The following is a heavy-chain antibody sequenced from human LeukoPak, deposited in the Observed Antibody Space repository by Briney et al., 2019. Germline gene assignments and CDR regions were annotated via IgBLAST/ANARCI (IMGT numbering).Heavy chain of an antibody. CDR3: ARDRPGYGDYWYYFDY. D-gene: IGHD4-17*01. J-gene: IGHJ4*02. V-gene: IGHV4-39*07. CDR2: IYYSGST. CDR1: GGSISSSSYY. Sequence: PSETLSLTCTVSGGSISSSSYYWGWIRQPPGKGLEWIGNIYYSGSTYYNPSLKSRVTISVDTSKNQFSLKLSSVTAADTAVYYCARDRPGYGDYWYYFDYWGQGTLVTVSS.